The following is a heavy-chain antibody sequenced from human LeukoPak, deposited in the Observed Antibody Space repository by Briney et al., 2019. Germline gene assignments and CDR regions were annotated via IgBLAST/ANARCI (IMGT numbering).Heavy chain of an antibody. V-gene: IGHV3-7*01. J-gene: IGHJ4*02. CDR2: IKQDGSEK. D-gene: IGHD3-16*02. CDR1: GFTFHNYE. Sequence: GGSLRLSCVASGFTFHNYEMNWVRQAPGKGLEWVANIKQDGSEKYYVDPLKGRFTISRDNAKNSLYLQMNSLRAEDTAVYYCAREKLSYDYVWGSYRESYYFDYWGQGTLVTVSS. CDR3: AREKLSYDYVWGSYRESYYFDY.